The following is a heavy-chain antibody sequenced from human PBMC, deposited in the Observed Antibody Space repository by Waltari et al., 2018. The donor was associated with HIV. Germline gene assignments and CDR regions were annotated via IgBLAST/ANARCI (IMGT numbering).Heavy chain of an antibody. CDR1: GYTFTSYY. CDR2: INPSGGST. Sequence: QVQLVQSGAEVKKPGASVKVSCKASGYTFTSYYMHWVRQAPGQGLEWMGIINPSGGSTSYAQKFQGRVTMTRDTSTSTVYMELSSLRSEDTAVYYCASRDYYDSSGYYPHYYYYYGMDVWGQGTTVTVSS. V-gene: IGHV1-46*01. CDR3: ASRDYYDSSGYYPHYYYYYGMDV. J-gene: IGHJ6*02. D-gene: IGHD3-22*01.